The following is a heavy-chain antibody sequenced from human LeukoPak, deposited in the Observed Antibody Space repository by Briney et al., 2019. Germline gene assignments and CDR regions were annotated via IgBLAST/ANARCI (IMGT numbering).Heavy chain of an antibody. V-gene: IGHV3-30-3*01. CDR1: GFTFSSYA. J-gene: IGHJ6*02. D-gene: IGHD3-22*01. Sequence: GGSLRLSCAASGFTFSSYAMHWVRQAPGKGLEWVAVISYDGSNKYYADSVKGRFTISRDNSKNTLYLQMSSLRAEDAAVYYCARENYYDSSGLYYYYGMDVWGQGTTVTVSS. CDR2: ISYDGSNK. CDR3: ARENYYDSSGLYYYYGMDV.